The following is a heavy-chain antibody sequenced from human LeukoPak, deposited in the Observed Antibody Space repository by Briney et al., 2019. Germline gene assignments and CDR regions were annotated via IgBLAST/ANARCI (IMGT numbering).Heavy chain of an antibody. V-gene: IGHV1-46*01. J-gene: IGHJ3*02. CDR1: GYTFTSYY. D-gene: IGHD3-3*01. Sequence: ASVKVSCKASGYTFTSYYMHWVRQAPGQGLEWMGIINPSGGNTIYTHKFQGRVTMTKDTSTSTVYMELSSLRSEDTAVYYCATNHNFWSGYLGASSAFDIWGQGTMVIVSS. CDR2: INPSGGNT. CDR3: ATNHNFWSGYLGASSAFDI.